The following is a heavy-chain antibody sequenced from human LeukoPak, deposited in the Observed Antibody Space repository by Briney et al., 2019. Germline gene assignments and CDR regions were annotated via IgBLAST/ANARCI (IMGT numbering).Heavy chain of an antibody. D-gene: IGHD2-15*01. CDR2: IWYDRSNK. Sequence: PGRSLTLSCATYGFTYSSYGMHKIHQAPGNGLEYAAVIWYDRSNKYYPDSVKHRFTISRDTSKNTLYLQMESLGADVTAVYYCVRAGRYCSGGSCYFGRYAFDIWGQGTMVTVSS. CDR3: VRAGRYCSGGSCYFGRYAFDI. CDR1: GFTYSSYG. J-gene: IGHJ3*02. V-gene: IGHV3-33*01.